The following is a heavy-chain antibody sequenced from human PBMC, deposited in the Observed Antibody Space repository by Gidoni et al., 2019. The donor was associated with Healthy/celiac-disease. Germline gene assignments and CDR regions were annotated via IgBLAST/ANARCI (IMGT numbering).Heavy chain of an antibody. Sequence: VQLQQWGAGLLKPSETLSRTCAVSGGSLSGYYWIWIRQPPGKGLEGIGEINHSGSTNYNPSLKMRVTISVDTSKNQFSLRLSSVTAADTAVYYCARGPRSSWLWGQGTLVTVSS. CDR2: INHSGST. D-gene: IGHD6-13*01. CDR3: ARGPRSSWL. V-gene: IGHV4-34*01. J-gene: IGHJ4*02. CDR1: GGSLSGYY.